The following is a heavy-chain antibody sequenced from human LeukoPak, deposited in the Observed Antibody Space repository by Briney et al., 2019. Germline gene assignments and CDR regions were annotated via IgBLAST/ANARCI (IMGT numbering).Heavy chain of an antibody. V-gene: IGHV3-74*01. J-gene: IGHJ5*02. D-gene: IGHD6-19*01. CDR3: ARAGASGWYAAGWFDP. CDR1: GFPFNNYW. Sequence: GGSLRLSCAASGFPFNNYWIHWVRQAPGKGLMWLSSINTDGRTTRYAASVQGRFTISRDNAKNTLSLQMNSLRDGDTAVYYCARAGASGWYAAGWFDPWGQGTLVTVSS. CDR2: INTDGRTT.